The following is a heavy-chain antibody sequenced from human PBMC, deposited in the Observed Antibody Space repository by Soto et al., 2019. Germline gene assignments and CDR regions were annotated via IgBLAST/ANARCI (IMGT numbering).Heavy chain of an antibody. CDR3: ERDVGSGVPSLFDS. Sequence: QVHLQESGPGLVKPSQTLSLTCTVSGGSISSGDTYGGWIRQHPGKCLEWIGDIYHSGNTYYNPARESRVTKSVDTSKNQVSLNLSSVTAADTAVYYGERDVGSGVPSLFDSWGQGTLVTVSS. D-gene: IGHD3-10*01. V-gene: IGHV4-31*03. J-gene: IGHJ4*02. CDR1: GGSISSGDTY. CDR2: IYHSGNT.